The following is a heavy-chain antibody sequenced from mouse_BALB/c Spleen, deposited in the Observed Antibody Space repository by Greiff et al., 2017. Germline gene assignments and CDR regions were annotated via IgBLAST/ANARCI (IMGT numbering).Heavy chain of an antibody. V-gene: IGHV1S29*02. CDR1: GYTFTDYN. CDR2: IYPYNGGT. J-gene: IGHJ4*01. Sequence: VQLQQSGPELVKPGASVKISCKASGYTFTDYNMHWVKQSHGKSLEWIGYIYPYNGGTGYNQKFKSKATLTVDNSSSTAYMELRSLTSEDSAVYYCARLNDGYYGAMDYWGQGTSVTVSS. D-gene: IGHD2-3*01. CDR3: ARLNDGYYGAMDY.